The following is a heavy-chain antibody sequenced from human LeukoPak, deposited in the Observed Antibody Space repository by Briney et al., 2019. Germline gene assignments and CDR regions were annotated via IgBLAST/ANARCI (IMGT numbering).Heavy chain of an antibody. V-gene: IGHV4-4*07. CDR2: IFTSGTT. CDR3: ARHQTWDTGMGPVMDV. D-gene: IGHD1-26*01. J-gene: IGHJ6*02. CDR1: GDSMTSYY. Sequence: SETLSLTCIVSGDSMTSYYWTWIRQPAGKGLEWIGRIFTSGTTNFNPSLQSRVTMSIDTSKNHFSLRLGSVTAADTAVYYCARHQTWDTGMGPVMDVWGQGTTATVSS.